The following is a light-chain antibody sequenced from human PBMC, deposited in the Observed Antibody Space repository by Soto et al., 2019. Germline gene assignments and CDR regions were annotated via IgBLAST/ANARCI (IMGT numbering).Light chain of an antibody. V-gene: IGKV1-39*01. J-gene: IGKJ1*01. CDR3: QQTLSVPRT. CDR1: QNIRTY. Sequence: DIQMTQSPRFLSASVGDRVPITCRASQNIRTYLTWYQQKPGKGPTVLIYAASTLQRGVPSRFSGSTTGTDFTLTITGLQPEDSATYYCQQTLSVPRTFGLGTKVDIK. CDR2: AAS.